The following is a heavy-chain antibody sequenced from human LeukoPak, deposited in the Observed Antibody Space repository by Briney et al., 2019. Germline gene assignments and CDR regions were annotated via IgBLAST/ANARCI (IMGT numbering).Heavy chain of an antibody. Sequence: GGSLRLSCAASGFTFSDYYMSWIRQAPGKGLEWVSYISSSGSTIHYADSVKGRFTISRDNAKNSLYLQMNSLRAEDTAVYYCARDTVVPAAFYYYYGMDVWGQGTTVTVSS. CDR1: GFTFSDYY. CDR2: ISSSGSTI. CDR3: ARDTVVPAAFYYYYGMDV. V-gene: IGHV3-11*01. D-gene: IGHD2-2*01. J-gene: IGHJ6*02.